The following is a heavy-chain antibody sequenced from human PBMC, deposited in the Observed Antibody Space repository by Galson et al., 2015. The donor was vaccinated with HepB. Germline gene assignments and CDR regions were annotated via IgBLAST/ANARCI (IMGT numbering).Heavy chain of an antibody. D-gene: IGHD6-13*01. J-gene: IGHJ4*02. CDR1: GGTFSSYA. CDR3: ARHRVAADARYLDY. Sequence: SVKVSCKASGGTFSSYAISWMRQAPGQGLEWMGGTIPIFGAAKYAQKFQGRVTITADESTSTGYMELSGLRSEDTAGYYCARHRVAADARYLDYWGQGTLVTGPS. V-gene: IGHV1-69*13. CDR2: TIPIFGAA.